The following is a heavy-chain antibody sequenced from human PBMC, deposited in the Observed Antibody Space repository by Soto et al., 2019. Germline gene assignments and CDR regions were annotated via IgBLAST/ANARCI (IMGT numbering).Heavy chain of an antibody. CDR2: IYYDGSNK. D-gene: IGHD6-13*01. CDR3: ARSQYSSSWYPFDY. Sequence: QVQLVESGGGVVQPGRSLRLSCAASGFTFSSYGMHWVRQAPGKGLEWVAVIYYDGSNKYYADSVKGRFTISRDNSKNTLYLQMNILRAEDTAVFYCARSQYSSSWYPFDYWGQGTLVTVSS. CDR1: GFTFSSYG. V-gene: IGHV3-33*01. J-gene: IGHJ4*02.